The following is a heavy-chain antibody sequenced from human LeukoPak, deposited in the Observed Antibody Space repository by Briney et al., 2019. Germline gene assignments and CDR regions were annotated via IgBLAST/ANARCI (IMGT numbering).Heavy chain of an antibody. CDR1: GFTFDDYA. V-gene: IGHV3-20*04. CDR2: INWSGGST. D-gene: IGHD2-2*02. Sequence: GGSLRLSCTASGFTFDDYAMSWVRQAPGKGLEWVSGINWSGGSTGYADSVKGRFTISRDSGKNSLYLQMNSLRADDTALYYCASESEYSGSYNVFDYWGRGTLVTVSS. CDR3: ASESEYSGSYNVFDY. J-gene: IGHJ4*02.